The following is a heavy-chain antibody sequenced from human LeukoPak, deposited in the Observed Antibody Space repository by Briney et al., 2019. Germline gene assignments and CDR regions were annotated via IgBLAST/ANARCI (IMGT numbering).Heavy chain of an antibody. Sequence: PGGSLRLSCAASGFTFSSYSMNWVRQAPGKGLEWVSSISSSSYIYYADSVKGRFTISRDNAKNSLFLQMDSLRAEDTAVYHCAREIRTTLYRYYYMDVWGKGTTVTASS. CDR3: AREIRTTLYRYYYMDV. J-gene: IGHJ6*03. CDR1: GFTFSSYS. V-gene: IGHV3-21*01. CDR2: ISSSSYI. D-gene: IGHD4-11*01.